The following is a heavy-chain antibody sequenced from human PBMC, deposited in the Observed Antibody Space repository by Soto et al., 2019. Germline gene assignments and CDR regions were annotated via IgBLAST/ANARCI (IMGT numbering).Heavy chain of an antibody. Sequence: ASVKVSCKASGYTFINYYIHWVRQAPGHGLEWMAIINPTGGSTNYAQKFQGRLTLTMDTSTTTVYMELNSLKTEDTAVYYCTTGFSGWSVFDYWGQGTLVTVSS. V-gene: IGHV1-46*01. CDR3: TTGFSGWSVFDY. D-gene: IGHD6-19*01. J-gene: IGHJ4*02. CDR1: GYTFINYY. CDR2: INPTGGST.